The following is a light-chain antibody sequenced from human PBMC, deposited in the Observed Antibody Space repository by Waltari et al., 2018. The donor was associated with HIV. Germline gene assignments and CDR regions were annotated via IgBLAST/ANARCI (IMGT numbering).Light chain of an antibody. CDR1: QSVSSH. V-gene: IGKV3D-15*03. J-gene: IGKJ2*01. CDR3: QQYHDWYT. Sequence: EIVMTQSLATLSVSPGESATLSCRAIQSVSSHLAWYQQKPGHAPSLLIYDASIRATGTPGRIRGSGSGTDFTLTVSILQSEDFAIYYCQQYHDWYTFGQGTKL. CDR2: DAS.